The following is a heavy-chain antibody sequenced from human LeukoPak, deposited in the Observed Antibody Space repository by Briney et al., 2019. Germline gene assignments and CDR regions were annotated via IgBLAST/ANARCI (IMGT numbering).Heavy chain of an antibody. Sequence: GSLRLSCAASGFTFSTYSMNWVRQAPGKGLEWIGSFYNSGSTYYNPSLKSRVTISVDTSKSQFSLKLTSVTAADTAVYYCGIAPYSWGPGTLVIVSS. CDR3: GIAPYS. CDR2: FYNSGST. CDR1: GFTFSTYSMN. D-gene: IGHD2-15*01. J-gene: IGHJ4*02. V-gene: IGHV4-59*05.